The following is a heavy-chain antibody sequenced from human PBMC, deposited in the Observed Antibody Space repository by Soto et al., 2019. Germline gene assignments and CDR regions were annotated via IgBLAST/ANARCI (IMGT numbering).Heavy chain of an antibody. CDR3: ARDLGWAFDS. CDR2: ISGGGRPI. J-gene: IGHJ4*02. D-gene: IGHD6-19*01. CDR1: GFTFSTFS. Sequence: EVQLVESGGGSVQPGGSLRLSCAASGFTFSTFSMNWVHQAPGRGLEWISYISGGGRPISYADSVKGRFTISRDNAKNSLYLQMDSLTDEDTAVYYCARDLGWAFDSWGQGTRVTVSS. V-gene: IGHV3-48*02.